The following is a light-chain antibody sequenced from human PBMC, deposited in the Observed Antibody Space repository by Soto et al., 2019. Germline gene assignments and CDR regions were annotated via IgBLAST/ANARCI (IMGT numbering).Light chain of an antibody. Sequence: QSALTQPPSVSGSPGQSVTTSCTGTSSDVGTYNRVSWFQQPPGTAPKLIIYEVSNRPSGVPDRFSGSKSGNTASLSISGLRAEDDADYYCSSYTSSYTSSHTWVFGGGTKLTVL. J-gene: IGLJ3*02. CDR1: SSDVGTYNR. CDR2: EVS. CDR3: SSYTSSYTSSHTWV. V-gene: IGLV2-18*02.